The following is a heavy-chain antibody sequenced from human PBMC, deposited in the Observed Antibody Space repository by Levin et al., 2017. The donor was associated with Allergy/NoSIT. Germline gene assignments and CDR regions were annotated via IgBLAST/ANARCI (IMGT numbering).Heavy chain of an antibody. CDR1: GYSFSGYY. D-gene: IGHD1-26*01. V-gene: IGHV1-2*02. Sequence: ASVKVSCKASGYSFSGYYMHWVRQAPGQGLEWMGWITPNSGGTNYAQKFQGRVTMTRDTSITTAHMELSSLRSDDTAIYYCAGGGGGYRGNFDYWGQGTLVSISS. J-gene: IGHJ4*02. CDR2: ITPNSGGT. CDR3: AGGGGGYRGNFDY.